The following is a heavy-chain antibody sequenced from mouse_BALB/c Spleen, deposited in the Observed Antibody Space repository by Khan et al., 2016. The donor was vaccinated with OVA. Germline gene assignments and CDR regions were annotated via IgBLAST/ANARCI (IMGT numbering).Heavy chain of an antibody. Sequence: VQLQQSGAELVKPGASVTLSCTASGFNIKDTYMHWVKQRPEQGLEWIGRIDPANGNTKYDPQFQGKATITADTSSNPAYLQLSSLTSEGTAVYYCATYFFGSRRYLDYWGQGTTLTVSS. J-gene: IGHJ2*01. V-gene: IGHV14-3*02. D-gene: IGHD1-1*01. CDR2: IDPANGNT. CDR3: ATYFFGSRRYLDY. CDR1: GFNIKDTY.